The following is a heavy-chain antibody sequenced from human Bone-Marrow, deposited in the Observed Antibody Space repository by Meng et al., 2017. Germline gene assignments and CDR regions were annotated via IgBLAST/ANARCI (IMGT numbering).Heavy chain of an antibody. D-gene: IGHD3-3*01. CDR3: ARGLYDFWSGLTFDY. J-gene: IGHJ4*02. CDR1: GYTFTSYA. V-gene: IGHV1-3*01. Sequence: ASVKVSCKASGYTFTSYAMHWVRQAPGQRLEWMGWIHAGNGNTKYSQKFQGRVTLTRDTSASTAYMELSSLRCEDTAVYYCARGLYDFWSGLTFDYWGQGTLVTGSS. CDR2: IHAGNGNT.